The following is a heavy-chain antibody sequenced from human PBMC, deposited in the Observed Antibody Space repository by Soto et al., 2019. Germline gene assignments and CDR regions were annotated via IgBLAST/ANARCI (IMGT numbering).Heavy chain of an antibody. CDR1: GFTFSSYG. CDR2: IWHDGSNK. CDR3: ARDYYYDSSGYFS. V-gene: IGHV3-33*01. Sequence: QVQLVESGGGVVQPGRSLRLSCAASGFTFSSYGMHWVRQAPGKGLEWVAVIWHDGSNKYYADSVKGRFTISRDNSKNTLYLQMNSLRAEDTAVYYCARDYYYDSSGYFSWGQGTLVTVSS. J-gene: IGHJ4*02. D-gene: IGHD3-22*01.